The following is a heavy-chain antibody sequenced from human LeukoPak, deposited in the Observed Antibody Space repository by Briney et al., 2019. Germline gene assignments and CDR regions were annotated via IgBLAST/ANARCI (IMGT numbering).Heavy chain of an antibody. CDR3: ARDTDYYGIGYFDY. CDR1: GFTFSSYW. CDR2: IKQDGSEK. D-gene: IGHD3-10*01. Sequence: GGSLRLSCAASGFTFSSYWMSWVRQAPGKGLEWVANIKQDGSEKYYVDSVKGRFTISRDNAKNSLYLQMNSPRAEDTAVYYCARDTDYYGIGYFDYWGQGTLVTGSS. V-gene: IGHV3-7*01. J-gene: IGHJ4*02.